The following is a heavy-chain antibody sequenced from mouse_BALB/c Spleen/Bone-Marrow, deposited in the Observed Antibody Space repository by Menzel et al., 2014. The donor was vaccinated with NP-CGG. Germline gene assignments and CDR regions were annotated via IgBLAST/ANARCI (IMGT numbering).Heavy chain of an antibody. CDR1: GFTFTSYY. V-gene: IGHV5-6-2*01. D-gene: IGHD1-2*01. CDR3: ARRGISTAEGVGAMDY. J-gene: IGHJ4*01. CDR2: INSNGDNT. Sequence: EVKVVESGGGLVKLGGSLKLSCAASGFTFTSYYMSWVRQTPEKRLELVAAINSNGDNTYYPDTMKGRFTISRDNAKNTLYLQMSSLKSEDTALFYCARRGISTAEGVGAMDYWGQGTSVPVSS.